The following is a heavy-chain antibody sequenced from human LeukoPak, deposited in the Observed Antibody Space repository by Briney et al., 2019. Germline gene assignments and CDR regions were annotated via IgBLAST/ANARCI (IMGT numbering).Heavy chain of an antibody. CDR1: GGSMSIYY. V-gene: IGHV4-59*01. CDR2: VSYSGST. Sequence: SETLSLTCSVAGGSMSIYYWSWIRQPPGKGLEWIGYVSYSGSTNYNPSLKSRVTMSVDTSKNQFSLKLRSVTAADTAVYYCARVEAVSGTGWFDPWGQGTLVTASS. J-gene: IGHJ5*02. CDR3: ARVEAVSGTGWFDP. D-gene: IGHD6-13*01.